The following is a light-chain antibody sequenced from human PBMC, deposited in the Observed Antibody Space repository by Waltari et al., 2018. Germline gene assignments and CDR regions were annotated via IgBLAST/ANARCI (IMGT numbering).Light chain of an antibody. J-gene: IGLJ2*01. V-gene: IGLV2-14*03. CDR2: DFS. CDR1: SSDIGGYHF. CDR3: SSYTNSNIFVL. Sequence: QSALTQPASVSGSLGQSITISCTGTSSDIGGYHFVSWYQQHPGKAPKLMIYDFSNRPSGVSNRFSASKSGNTASLTISGLQTEDEADYYCSSYTNSNIFVLFGGGTKVTVL.